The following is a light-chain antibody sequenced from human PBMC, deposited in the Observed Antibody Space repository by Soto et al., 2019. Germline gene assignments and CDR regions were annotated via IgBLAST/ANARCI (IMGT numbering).Light chain of an antibody. CDR2: EVS. J-gene: IGLJ1*01. V-gene: IGLV2-8*01. CDR1: SSDVGGYNY. CDR3: SSYVGSNNFV. Sequence: QSVLTQPPSASGSPGQSVTISCTGTSSDVGGYNYVSWYQQHPGKAPKLMIYEVSKRPSGVPDRFSGSKSGNTASLTVSGLHAEYEADYYCSSYVGSNNFVFGTGTKV.